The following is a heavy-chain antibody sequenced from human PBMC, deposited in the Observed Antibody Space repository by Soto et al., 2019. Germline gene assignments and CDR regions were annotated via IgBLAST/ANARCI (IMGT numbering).Heavy chain of an antibody. Sequence: PGESLKISCKGSGYSFTSYWISWVRQMPGKGLEWMGRIDPSDSYTNYSPSFRGHVTISADKSISTAYLQWSSLKASDTAMYYCARLSSSGVYYYYGMDVWGQGTTVTVSS. V-gene: IGHV5-10-1*01. J-gene: IGHJ6*02. D-gene: IGHD6-19*01. CDR1: GYSFTSYW. CDR3: ARLSSSGVYYYYGMDV. CDR2: IDPSDSYT.